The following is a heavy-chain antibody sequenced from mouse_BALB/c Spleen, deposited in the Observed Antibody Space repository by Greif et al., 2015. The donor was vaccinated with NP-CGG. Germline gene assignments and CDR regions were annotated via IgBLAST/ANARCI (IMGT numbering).Heavy chain of an antibody. Sequence: EVKLEESGGGLVQPGGSLKLSCATSGFTFSDYYMYWVRQTPEKRLEWVAYISNGGGSTYYPDTVKGRFTISRDNAKNTLYLQMSRLKSEDTAMYYCARHYDYDSWFAYWGQGTLVTVSA. V-gene: IGHV5-12*02. D-gene: IGHD2-4*01. CDR2: ISNGGGST. J-gene: IGHJ3*01. CDR1: GFTFSDYY. CDR3: ARHYDYDSWFAY.